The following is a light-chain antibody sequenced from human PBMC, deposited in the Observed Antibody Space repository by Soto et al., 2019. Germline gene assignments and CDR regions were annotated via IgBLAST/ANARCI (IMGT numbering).Light chain of an antibody. CDR1: QSVSSN. V-gene: IGKV3-15*01. Sequence: VMTQSPVPLSVSPGDRATLSCWASQSVSSNLAWYQQKTGQAPRLLIYGASTRATGIPVRFSGSGSGTECTLTISRLQSEDVAVYHCQQYNNWPLTLGQGTKVDI. CDR2: GAS. CDR3: QQYNNWPLT. J-gene: IGKJ1*01.